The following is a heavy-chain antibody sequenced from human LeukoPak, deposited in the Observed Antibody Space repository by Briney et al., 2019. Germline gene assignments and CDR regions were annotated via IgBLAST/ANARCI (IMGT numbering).Heavy chain of an antibody. Sequence: GESLKISCKGSGYSFTSYWIGWVRQMPGKGLEWMGIIYPGDSDTRYSPSLQGQVTISADKSISTAYLQWSSLKASDTAMYYCARTGEYYYDSSGYYLMDYWGQGTLVTVSS. CDR1: GYSFTSYW. V-gene: IGHV5-51*01. CDR2: IYPGDSDT. D-gene: IGHD3-22*01. J-gene: IGHJ4*02. CDR3: ARTGEYYYDSSGYYLMDY.